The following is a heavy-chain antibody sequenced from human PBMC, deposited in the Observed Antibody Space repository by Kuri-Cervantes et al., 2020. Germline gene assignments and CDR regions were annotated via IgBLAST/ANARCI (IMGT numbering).Heavy chain of an antibody. CDR1: GFTFSSYS. D-gene: IGHD2-2*03. CDR2: ISSSSSTI. J-gene: IGHJ5*02. V-gene: IGHV3-48*01. Sequence: GGSLRLSCAASGFTFSSYSMNWVRQVPGKGLEWVSYISSSSSTIYYADSVKGRFTISRDNAKNSLYLQMNSLRVDDTALYYCARWIGGFDPWGQGTLVTVSS. CDR3: ARWIGGFDP.